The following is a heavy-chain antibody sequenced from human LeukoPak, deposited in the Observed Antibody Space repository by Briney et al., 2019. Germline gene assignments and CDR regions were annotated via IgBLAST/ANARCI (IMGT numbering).Heavy chain of an antibody. J-gene: IGHJ5*02. CDR2: INPNSGGT. CDR1: GYTFTGYY. Sequence: GASVKVSRKASGYTFTGYYMHWVRQAPGQGLEWMGWINPNSGGTNYAQKFQGRVTMTRDTSISTAYMELSRLRSDDTAVYYCARETPLLWFGELLSGFDPWGQGTLVTVSS. V-gene: IGHV1-2*02. D-gene: IGHD3-10*01. CDR3: ARETPLLWFGELLSGFDP.